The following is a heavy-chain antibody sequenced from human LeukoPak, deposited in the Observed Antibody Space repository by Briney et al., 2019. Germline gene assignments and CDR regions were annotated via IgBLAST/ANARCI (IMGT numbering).Heavy chain of an antibody. V-gene: IGHV3-48*03. J-gene: IGHJ4*02. Sequence: QAGGSLRLFCAASGFTFSSYEMNWVRQAPGKGLEWVSYISSSGSTIYYADSVKGRFTISRDNAKNSLYLQMNSLRAEDTAVYYCASLGYSSGWHFDYWGQGTLVTVSS. CDR2: ISSSGSTI. D-gene: IGHD6-19*01. CDR1: GFTFSSYE. CDR3: ASLGYSSGWHFDY.